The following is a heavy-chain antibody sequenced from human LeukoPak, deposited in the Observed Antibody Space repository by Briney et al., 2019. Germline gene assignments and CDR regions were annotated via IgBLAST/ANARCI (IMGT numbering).Heavy chain of an antibody. D-gene: IGHD3-22*01. J-gene: IGHJ6*03. V-gene: IGHV4-39*07. CDR2: IYYSGST. CDR3: ARGGDYDSSGYFYYYYYMDV. Sequence: PSETLSLTCTVSGGSISSSSYYWGWIRQPPGKGLEWIGSIYYSGSTYYNPSLKSRVTISVDTSKNQFSLKLSSVTAADTAVYYCARGGDYDSSGYFYYYYYMDVWGKGTTVTVSS. CDR1: GGSISSSSYY.